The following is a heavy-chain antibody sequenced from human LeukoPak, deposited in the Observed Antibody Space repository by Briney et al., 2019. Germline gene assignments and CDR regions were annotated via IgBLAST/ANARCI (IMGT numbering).Heavy chain of an antibody. Sequence: GGSLRLSCAASGFTFSSYSMNWVRQAPGKGLEWVSSISSSGSYIYYADSVKGRFTISRDNAKNSLYLQMNSLRAEDTAVYYCARAAAGYFDYWGQGTLVTVSS. V-gene: IGHV3-21*01. J-gene: IGHJ4*02. CDR3: ARAAAGYFDY. CDR2: ISSSGSYI. CDR1: GFTFSSYS. D-gene: IGHD6-13*01.